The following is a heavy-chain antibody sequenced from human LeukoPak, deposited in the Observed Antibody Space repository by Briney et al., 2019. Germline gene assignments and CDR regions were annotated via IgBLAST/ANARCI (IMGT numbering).Heavy chain of an antibody. CDR2: INPNSGGT. V-gene: IGHV1-2*02. CDR1: GYTFTGYC. J-gene: IGHJ4*02. D-gene: IGHD3-16*02. CDR3: ARGPREGVWGSYRLDY. Sequence: ASVKVSCKASGYTFTGYCMHWVRQAPGQGLEWMGWINPNSGGTNYAQKFQGRVTMTRDTSISTAYMELSRLRSDDTAVYYCARGPREGVWGSYRLDYWGQGTLVTVSS.